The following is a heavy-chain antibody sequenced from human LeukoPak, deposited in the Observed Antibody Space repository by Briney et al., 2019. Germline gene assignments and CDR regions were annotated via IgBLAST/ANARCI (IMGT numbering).Heavy chain of an antibody. CDR3: ARHLKLPYGSGSSGAFDI. CDR1: GFTFSDYY. V-gene: IGHV3-11*06. Sequence: MAGGSLRLSCAASGFTFSDYYMSWIRQAPGKGLEWVSYISSSSSYTNYADSVKGRFTISRDNAKNSLYLQMNSLRAEDTAAYYCARHLKLPYGSGSSGAFDIWGQGTMVTVSS. D-gene: IGHD3-10*01. J-gene: IGHJ3*02. CDR2: ISSSSSYT.